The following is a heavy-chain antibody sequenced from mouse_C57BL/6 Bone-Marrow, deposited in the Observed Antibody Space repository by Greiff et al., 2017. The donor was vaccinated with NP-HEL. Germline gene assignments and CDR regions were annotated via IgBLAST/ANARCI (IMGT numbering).Heavy chain of an antibody. CDR3: ARTTVVADYYAMDY. Sequence: QVQLQQSGAELVRPGASVKLSCKASGYTFTSYGISWVKQRTGQGLEWIGEIYPRSGNTYYNEKFKGKATLTADKSSSTAYMELRSLTSEDSAVDFCARTTVVADYYAMDYWGQGTSVTVSS. CDR1: GYTFTSYG. CDR2: IYPRSGNT. V-gene: IGHV1-81*01. D-gene: IGHD1-1*01. J-gene: IGHJ4*01.